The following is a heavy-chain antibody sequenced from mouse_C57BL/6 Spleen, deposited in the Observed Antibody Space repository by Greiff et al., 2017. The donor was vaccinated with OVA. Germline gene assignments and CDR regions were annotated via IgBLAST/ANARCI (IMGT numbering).Heavy chain of an antibody. D-gene: IGHD1-1*01. CDR3: ARRGHTTVVARGYFDV. J-gene: IGHJ1*03. V-gene: IGHV1-50*01. CDR1: GYTFTSYW. Sequence: QVQLQQPGAELVKPGASVKLSCKASGYTFTSYWMQWVKQRPGQGLEWIGEIDPSDSYTNYNQKFKGKATLTVDTSSSTAYMQLSSLTSEDSAVYYCARRGHTTVVARGYFDVWGTGTTVTVSS. CDR2: IDPSDSYT.